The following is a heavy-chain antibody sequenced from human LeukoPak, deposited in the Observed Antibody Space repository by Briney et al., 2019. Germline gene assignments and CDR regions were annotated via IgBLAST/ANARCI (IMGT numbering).Heavy chain of an antibody. CDR3: AFQYQRYFDFSYYYGMDV. J-gene: IGHJ6*02. CDR2: FDPEDGET. V-gene: IGHV1-24*01. CDR1: GYTLTELS. Sequence: GASVKVSCKVSGYTLTELSMHWVRQAPGKGLEWMGGFDPEDGETIYAQKFQGRVTMTEDTSTDTAYMELRSLRSEDTAVYYCAFQYQRYFDFSYYYGMDVWGQGTTVTVSS. D-gene: IGHD3-9*01.